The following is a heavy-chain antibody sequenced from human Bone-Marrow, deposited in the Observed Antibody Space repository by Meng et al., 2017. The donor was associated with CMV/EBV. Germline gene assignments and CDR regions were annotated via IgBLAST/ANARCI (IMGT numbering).Heavy chain of an antibody. CDR2: ISYDGSNK. Sequence: GGSLRLSCAASGFTFSSYAMHWVRQAPGKGLEWVAVISYDGSNKYYADSVKGRFTISRDNSKNTLYLQMNSLKTEDTAVYYCTRDGVPMGGMDVWGQGTTVTVSS. CDR3: TRDGVPMGGMDV. D-gene: IGHD3-10*01. J-gene: IGHJ6*02. CDR1: GFTFSSYA. V-gene: IGHV3-30*04.